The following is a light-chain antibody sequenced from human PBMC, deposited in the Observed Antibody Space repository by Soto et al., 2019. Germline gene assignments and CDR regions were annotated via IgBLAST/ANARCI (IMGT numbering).Light chain of an antibody. CDR1: QSVLSTSNNKNY. Sequence: DIVMTQSPDSLAVSLGERATINCKSSQSVLSTSNNKNYLAWYQQKPGQPPELLIYWASTRESGVPDRFSGSGSGTDFTLTISSLQAEDVAVYYCQQYYNTHRTFGQGTKVEIK. J-gene: IGKJ1*01. CDR3: QQYYNTHRT. V-gene: IGKV4-1*01. CDR2: WAS.